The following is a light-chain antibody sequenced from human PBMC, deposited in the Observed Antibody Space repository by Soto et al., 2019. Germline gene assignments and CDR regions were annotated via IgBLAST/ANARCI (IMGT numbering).Light chain of an antibody. V-gene: IGLV2-14*03. CDR1: SSDVGSYNY. CDR3: SSYTDTTTRYV. CDR2: DVT. Sequence: QSVLTQPASVSGSPGQSITISFTGTSSDVGSYNYVSWYRQHPGKAPQLLIYDVTHRPAGVSSRFSGSKSDNTASLTISWLQAEDEADYYCSSYTDTTTRYVFGSGTKLTVL. J-gene: IGLJ1*01.